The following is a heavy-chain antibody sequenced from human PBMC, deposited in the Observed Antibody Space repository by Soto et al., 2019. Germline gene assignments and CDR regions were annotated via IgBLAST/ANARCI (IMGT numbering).Heavy chain of an antibody. CDR2: ISSISSTI. Sequence: EVQLVESGGGLVQPGGSLRLSCAASGFTFSSHSMNWVRQAPGKGLEGVSYISSISSTIYYADSVRGRLTISRDNAKNALYLQRNSLRAEDTAVYYCARYLRTTVISADFDYWGQGALVTFSS. J-gene: IGHJ4*02. D-gene: IGHD4-17*01. CDR3: ARYLRTTVISADFDY. V-gene: IGHV3-48*01. CDR1: GFTFSSHS.